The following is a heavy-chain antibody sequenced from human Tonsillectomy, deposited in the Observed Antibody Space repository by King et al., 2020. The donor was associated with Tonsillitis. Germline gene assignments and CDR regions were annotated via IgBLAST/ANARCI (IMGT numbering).Heavy chain of an antibody. J-gene: IGHJ4*02. CDR3: VKDRQSIMGAC. CDR1: GFTFSHYA. D-gene: IGHD2-21*01. Sequence: VQLVESGGGLVQPGGSLRLTCAASGFTFSHYAMSWVRQAPGKGLEWVSTIDGPGGRTFFVDSVKGRFSISRDNSNNTVSLQMNSLRVEDTAIYFCVKDRQSIMGACWGQGTPVTVSS. CDR2: IDGPGGRT. V-gene: IGHV3-23*04.